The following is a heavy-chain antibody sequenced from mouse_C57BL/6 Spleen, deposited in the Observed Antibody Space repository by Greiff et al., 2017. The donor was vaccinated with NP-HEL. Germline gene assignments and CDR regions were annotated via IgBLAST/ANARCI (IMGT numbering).Heavy chain of an antibody. J-gene: IGHJ4*01. CDR2: INPSSGYT. Sequence: VQLQQSGAELARPGASVKMSCKASGYTFTSYTMHWVKQRPGQGLEWIGYINPSSGYTKYNQKFKDKATLTADKSSSPAYMQLSSLTSEDSAVYYCARPYGSDAMDYWGQGTSVTVSS. V-gene: IGHV1-4*01. CDR1: GYTFTSYT. CDR3: ARPYGSDAMDY. D-gene: IGHD1-1*01.